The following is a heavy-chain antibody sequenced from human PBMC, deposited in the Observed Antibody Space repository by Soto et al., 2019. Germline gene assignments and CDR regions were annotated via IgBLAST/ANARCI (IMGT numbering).Heavy chain of an antibody. CDR2: INPNSGGT. D-gene: IGHD3-3*01. CDR1: GYTFTGYY. V-gene: IGHV1-2*02. CDR3: ASGVLLEWLLDAFDI. Sequence: ASVKVSCKASGYTFTGYYMHWVRQAPGQGLEWMGWINPNSGGTNYAQKFQGRVTMTRDTSISTAYMELRRLRSDDTAVYYCASGVLLEWLLDAFDIWGQGTMVTVSS. J-gene: IGHJ3*02.